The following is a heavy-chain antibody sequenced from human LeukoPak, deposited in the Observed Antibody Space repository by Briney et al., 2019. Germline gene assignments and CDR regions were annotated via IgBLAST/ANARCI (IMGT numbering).Heavy chain of an antibody. CDR2: IKPNSGGT. D-gene: IGHD3-22*01. CDR1: GYTFTGYY. J-gene: IGHJ6*03. Sequence: ASVKVSCKASGYTFTGYYMHWVRQAPGQGLEWMGWIKPNSGGTNYAQKFQGRVTMTRTTSINTAYMELSGLTSDDTALYYCARDLDYYDRTGYYYPRYYHMDVWGKGTTVTVSS. V-gene: IGHV1-2*02. CDR3: ARDLDYYDRTGYYYPRYYHMDV.